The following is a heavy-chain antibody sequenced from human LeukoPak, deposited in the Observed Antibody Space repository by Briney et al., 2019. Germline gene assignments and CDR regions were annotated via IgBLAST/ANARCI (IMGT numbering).Heavy chain of an antibody. V-gene: IGHV4-59*01. D-gene: IGHD4-17*01. CDR1: GGSISSYH. Sequence: PSETLSLTCTVSGGSISSYHWSWIRQPPGKGLEWIGYIYYSGSTNYNPSLKSRVTISVDTSKNQFSLKLSSVTAADTAVYYCARDGDGDYFDYWGQGTLVTVSS. CDR3: ARDGDGDYFDY. CDR2: IYYSGST. J-gene: IGHJ4*02.